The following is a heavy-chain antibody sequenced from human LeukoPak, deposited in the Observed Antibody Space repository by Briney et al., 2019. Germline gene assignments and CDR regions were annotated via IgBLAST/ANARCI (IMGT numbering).Heavy chain of an antibody. Sequence: PGGSLRLSCAASGFTFSIYWMSWVRQAPGKGLEWVANIKQDESEKYFVDSVKGRFTISRDNAKNSLYLQMNSLRAEDTAVYYCARVGSGRSGDCWGQGTLVTVSS. CDR1: GFTFSIYW. CDR3: ARVGSGRSGDC. CDR2: IKQDESEK. V-gene: IGHV3-7*05. D-gene: IGHD6-19*01. J-gene: IGHJ4*02.